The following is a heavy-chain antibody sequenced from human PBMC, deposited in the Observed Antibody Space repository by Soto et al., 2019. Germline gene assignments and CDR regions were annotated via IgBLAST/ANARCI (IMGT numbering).Heavy chain of an antibody. J-gene: IGHJ6*02. CDR3: ARSSPYIVVRKPTGNQDYYGMDV. CDR1: GGTFSNYT. Sequence: SVKVSCKASGGTFSNYTISWVRQAPGQGLEWMGGIVPVFGTTDYEQKFQGRVTITADGSTSTAYMKLSSLRSADTAVYYCARSSPYIVVRKPTGNQDYYGMDVWGQGTTVTVSS. D-gene: IGHD2-2*01. CDR2: IVPVFGTT. V-gene: IGHV1-69*13.